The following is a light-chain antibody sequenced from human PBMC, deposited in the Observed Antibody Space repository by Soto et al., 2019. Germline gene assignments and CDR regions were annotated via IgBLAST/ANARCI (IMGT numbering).Light chain of an antibody. CDR1: QGIINF. V-gene: IGKV1-27*01. CDR3: QKYNGAPFT. J-gene: IGKJ3*01. CDR2: AAS. Sequence: DIQMTQSPSSLSASVGDRVTITCRASQGIINFLVWYQQKPGKVPKLLIHAASTLQSGVPSRFSGSGSGTDFTLTISSLQPEDVATYYCQKYNGAPFTFGPGTKVDIK.